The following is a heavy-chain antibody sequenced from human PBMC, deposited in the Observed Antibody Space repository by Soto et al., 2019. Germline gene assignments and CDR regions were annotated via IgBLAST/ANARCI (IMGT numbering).Heavy chain of an antibody. D-gene: IGHD3-22*01. CDR1: GFSLSTSGMS. CDR3: ARSTYYYDSSGYGFYYFDY. CDR2: IDWDDDK. Sequence: SGPTLVNPTQTLTLTCTFSGFSLSTSGMSVSWIRQPPGKALEWLARIDWDDDKYYSTSLKTRLTISKDTSKNQVVLTMTNMDPVDTATYYCARSTYYYDSSGYGFYYFDYWGQGTLVTVSS. V-gene: IGHV2-70*11. J-gene: IGHJ4*02.